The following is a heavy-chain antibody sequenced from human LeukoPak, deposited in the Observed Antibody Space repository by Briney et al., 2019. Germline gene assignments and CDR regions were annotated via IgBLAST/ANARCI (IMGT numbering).Heavy chain of an antibody. V-gene: IGHV4-59*01. Sequence: SETLSLTCTVSGGSISSYYWSWIRQPPGKGLDWIGYIYYSGSTNYNPSLKSRVTISVDTSKNQFSLKLSSVTAADTAVYYCARRDSSSWWSYFDYWGQGTLVTVSS. CDR1: GGSISSYY. CDR2: IYYSGST. D-gene: IGHD6-13*01. CDR3: ARRDSSSWWSYFDY. J-gene: IGHJ4*02.